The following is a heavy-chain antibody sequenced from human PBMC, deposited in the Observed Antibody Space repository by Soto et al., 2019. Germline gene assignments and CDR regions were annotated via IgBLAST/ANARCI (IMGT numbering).Heavy chain of an antibody. V-gene: IGHV3-11*01. J-gene: IGHJ6*02. CDR3: ARGDYDYYGMDV. CDR2: IGSSGATI. Sequence: QVHLVESGGGLVKPGGSLRLSCAASGFTFSDYYMTWIRQAPGKGLEWLSYIGSSGATIYYADSLKGRFTISRDTAKNLLYLQMNCLRAEDTAVYYCARGDYDYYGMDVWGQGTTVTVSS. CDR1: GFTFSDYY.